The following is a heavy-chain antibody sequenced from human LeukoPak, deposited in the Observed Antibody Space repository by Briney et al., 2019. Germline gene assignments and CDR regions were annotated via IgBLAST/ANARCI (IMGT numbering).Heavy chain of an antibody. D-gene: IGHD1-26*01. CDR2: ISSSSSYI. CDR1: GFTFSSYS. Sequence: GGSLRLSCAASGFTFSSYSMNWVRQAPGKGLEWVSSISSSSSYIYYADSVKGRFTISRDNAKNSLYLQMNSLKTEDTAVYYCTTDPEIRPTMVDSGSTQEVDYWGQGTLVTVSS. CDR3: TTDPEIRPTMVDSGSTQEVDY. J-gene: IGHJ4*02. V-gene: IGHV3-21*03.